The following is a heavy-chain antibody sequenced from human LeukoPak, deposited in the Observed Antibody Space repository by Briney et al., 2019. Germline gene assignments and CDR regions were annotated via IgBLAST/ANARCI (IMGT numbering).Heavy chain of an antibody. Sequence: ASVKVSCKASGYTFTGYYMHWVRQAPGQGLEWMGWINPNSGGTNYAQKFQGRVTMTRNTSISTAYMELSSLRSEGTAVYYCAGVDVLLWFGELEDWFDPWGQGTLVTVSS. CDR1: GYTFTGYY. D-gene: IGHD3-10*01. V-gene: IGHV1-2*02. CDR3: AGVDVLLWFGELEDWFDP. J-gene: IGHJ5*02. CDR2: INPNSGGT.